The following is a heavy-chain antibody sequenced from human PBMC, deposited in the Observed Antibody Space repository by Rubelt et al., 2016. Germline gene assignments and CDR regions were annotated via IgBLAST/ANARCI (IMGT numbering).Heavy chain of an antibody. CDR2: ISAYNGNT. J-gene: IGHJ4*02. CDR1: GYTFTSYG. Sequence: QVQLVQSGAEVKKPGASVKVSCKASGYTFTSYGISWVRQAPGQGLEWMGWISAYNGNTNYAQKLQGRVTMTTDTSTITAYMELRSLRSDDPAVYYCARDLPPFRRYNWNFPLDYWGQGTLVTVSS. CDR3: ARDLPPFRRYNWNFPLDY. V-gene: IGHV1-18*01. D-gene: IGHD1-7*01.